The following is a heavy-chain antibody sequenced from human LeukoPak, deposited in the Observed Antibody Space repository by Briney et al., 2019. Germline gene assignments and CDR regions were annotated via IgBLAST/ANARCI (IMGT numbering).Heavy chain of an antibody. CDR1: GGSISSGSYY. V-gene: IGHV4-61*02. CDR2: IYTSGST. CDR3: ARGRVYPDY. J-gene: IGHJ4*02. Sequence: SETLSLTRTVSGGSISSGSYYWSWIRQPAWKGLEWIVRIYTSGSTNYNPSLKSQVTISVDTSKNQFSLKLSSVTAADTAVYYCARGRVYPDYWGQGTLVTVSS.